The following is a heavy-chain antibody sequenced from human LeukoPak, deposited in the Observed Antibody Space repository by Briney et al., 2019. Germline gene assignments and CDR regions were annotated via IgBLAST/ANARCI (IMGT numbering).Heavy chain of an antibody. J-gene: IGHJ4*02. CDR3: ARGWDTIYDY. CDR1: GGSISSGGYY. Sequence: PSQTLSLTCTVSGGSISSGGYYWSWIRQPPGKGLEWIGEINHSGSTNYNPSLKSRVTISVDTSKNQFSLKLSSVTAADTAVYYCARGWDTIYDYWGQGTLVTVSS. D-gene: IGHD3-3*01. CDR2: INHSGST. V-gene: IGHV4-30-2*01.